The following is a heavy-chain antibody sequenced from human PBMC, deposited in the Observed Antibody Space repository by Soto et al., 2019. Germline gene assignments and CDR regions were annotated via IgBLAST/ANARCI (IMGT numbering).Heavy chain of an antibody. CDR2: IYYSGST. D-gene: IGHD6-13*01. V-gene: IGHV4-39*01. CDR1: GGSISSSSYY. Sequence: SETLSLTCTVSGGSISSSSYYWGWIRQPPGKGLEWIGSIYYSGSTYYNPSLKSRVTISVDTSKNQFSLKLSSVTAADTAVYYCARQGCSVAAAGRDCFAFDIWGQGIMVTVSS. CDR3: ARQGCSVAAAGRDCFAFDI. J-gene: IGHJ3*02.